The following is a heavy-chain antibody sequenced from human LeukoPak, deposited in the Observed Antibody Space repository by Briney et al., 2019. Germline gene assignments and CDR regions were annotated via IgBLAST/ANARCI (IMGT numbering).Heavy chain of an antibody. CDR2: IYHSGST. J-gene: IGHJ4*02. D-gene: IGHD5-12*01. V-gene: IGHV4-38-2*02. CDR1: GYSISSGYY. Sequence: SETLSLTCTVSGYSISSGYYWGWIRQPPGKGLEWIGSIYHSGSTYYNPSLKSRVTISVDTSKNQFSLKLSSVTAADTAVYYCARSRGYSGYDTTYYFDYWGQGTLVTVSS. CDR3: ARSRGYSGYDTTYYFDY.